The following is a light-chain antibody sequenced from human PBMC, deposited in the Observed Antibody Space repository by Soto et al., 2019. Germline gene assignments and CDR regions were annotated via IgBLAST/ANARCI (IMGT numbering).Light chain of an antibody. CDR1: SSDVGGYNY. V-gene: IGLV2-14*03. Sequence: QCVLTQPASVSGSPGQSITISCTGTSSDVGGYNYVSWYQQHPGNAPKLMIYDVNSRPSGVSNRFSGSKSGNTASLTISGLQAEDEADYYCSSYTSSSALILFGGGTKVTVL. CDR2: DVN. J-gene: IGLJ2*01. CDR3: SSYTSSSALIL.